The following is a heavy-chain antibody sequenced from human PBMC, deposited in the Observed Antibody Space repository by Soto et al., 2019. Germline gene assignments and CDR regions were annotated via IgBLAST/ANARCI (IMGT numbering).Heavy chain of an antibody. CDR1: GGSISSGDYY. D-gene: IGHD6-19*01. J-gene: IGHJ4*02. CDR3: ARRSSRRGSHYYFDY. CDR2: IYYSGST. Sequence: SETLSLTCTVSGGSISSGDYYWSWIRQPPGKGLEWIGYIYYSGSTYYNPSLKSRVTISVDTSKNQFSLKLSSVTAADTAVYYCARRSSRRGSHYYFDYWGQGTLVTVSS. V-gene: IGHV4-30-4*01.